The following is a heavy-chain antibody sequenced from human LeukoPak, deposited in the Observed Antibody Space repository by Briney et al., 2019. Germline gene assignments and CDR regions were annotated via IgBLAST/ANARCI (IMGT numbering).Heavy chain of an antibody. CDR3: ARDHLAGWALEY. D-gene: IGHD6-19*01. Sequence: PGGSLRLSCAASGFTFSTYWMFWVRQAPGKGLEWLASIKNDGSDIYYEDSVKGRFTISRDNAKNSLYLQLNSLRAEDTAVYFCARDHLAGWALEYWGQGTLVTVS. CDR1: GFTFSTYW. CDR2: IKNDGSDI. V-gene: IGHV3-7*01. J-gene: IGHJ4*02.